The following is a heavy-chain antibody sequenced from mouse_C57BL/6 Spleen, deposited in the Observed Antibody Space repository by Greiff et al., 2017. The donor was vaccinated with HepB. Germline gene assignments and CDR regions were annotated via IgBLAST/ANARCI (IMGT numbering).Heavy chain of an antibody. Sequence: EVKLVESGGGLVKPGGSLKLSCAASGFTFSSYAMSWVRQTPEKRLEWVATISDGGSYTYYPDNVKGRCTISRDNAKNNLYLQMSHLKSEDTAIYYCAREITSYYFDYWGQGTTLTVSS. J-gene: IGHJ2*01. CDR1: GFTFSSYA. CDR3: AREITSYYFDY. V-gene: IGHV5-4*01. CDR2: ISDGGSYT. D-gene: IGHD1-1*01.